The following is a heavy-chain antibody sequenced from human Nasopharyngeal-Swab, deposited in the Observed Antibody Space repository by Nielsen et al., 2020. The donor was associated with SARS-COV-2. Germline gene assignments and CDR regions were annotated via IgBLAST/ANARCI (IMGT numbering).Heavy chain of an antibody. V-gene: IGHV3-7*03. CDR1: GFTFSSYW. Sequence: GESLKISCAASGFTFSSYWMSWVRQAPGKRLEWVANIKQDGSEKFYVDSVKGRFTISRDNAKNSLYLQMNSLRAEDTAVYYCARGDYYDSSGDYVDAFDIWGQGTMVTVS. CDR3: ARGDYYDSSGDYVDAFDI. CDR2: IKQDGSEK. D-gene: IGHD3-22*01. J-gene: IGHJ3*02.